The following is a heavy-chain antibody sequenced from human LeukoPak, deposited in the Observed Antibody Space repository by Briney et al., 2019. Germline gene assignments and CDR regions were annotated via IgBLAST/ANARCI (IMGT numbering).Heavy chain of an antibody. J-gene: IGHJ4*02. CDR3: AKNRGNYYYFDY. V-gene: IGHV3-23*01. D-gene: IGHD4-11*01. CDR2: ISGSGDST. CDR1: GFTFSNFA. Sequence: GGSLRLSCAASGFTFSNFAMSWVRQASGKGLEWVSAISGSGDSTYYADSVKGRFTISRDNSKNTLYLQMNSLRAEDTAVYYCAKNRGNYYYFDYWGQGTLVTVSS.